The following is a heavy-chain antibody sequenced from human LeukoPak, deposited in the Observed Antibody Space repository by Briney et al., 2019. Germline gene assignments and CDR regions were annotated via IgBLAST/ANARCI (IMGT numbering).Heavy chain of an antibody. J-gene: IGHJ4*02. D-gene: IGHD3-22*01. CDR2: MNPNSGNT. CDR1: GYTFTGYY. CDR3: ARFYGGPYYYDSSGYYYFDY. V-gene: IGHV1-8*02. Sequence: ASVKVSCKASGYTFTGYYMHWVRQAPGQGLEWMGWMNPNSGNTGYAQKFQGRVTMTRNTSISTAYMELSSLRSEDTAVYYCARFYGGPYYYDSSGYYYFDYWGQGTLVTVSS.